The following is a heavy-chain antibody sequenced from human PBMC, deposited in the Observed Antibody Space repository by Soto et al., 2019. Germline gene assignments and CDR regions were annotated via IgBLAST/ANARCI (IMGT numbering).Heavy chain of an antibody. J-gene: IGHJ3*02. V-gene: IGHV3-23*01. CDR3: AKGMDGDIVLMVYARGKGDAFDI. Sequence: GGSLRLSCAASGFTFSSYAMSWVRQAPGKGLEWASAISGSGGSTYYADSVKGRFTISRDNSKNTLYLQMNSLRAEDTVVYYCAKGMDGDIVLMVYARGKGDAFDIWGQGTMVTVSS. CDR1: GFTFSSYA. D-gene: IGHD2-8*01. CDR2: ISGSGGST.